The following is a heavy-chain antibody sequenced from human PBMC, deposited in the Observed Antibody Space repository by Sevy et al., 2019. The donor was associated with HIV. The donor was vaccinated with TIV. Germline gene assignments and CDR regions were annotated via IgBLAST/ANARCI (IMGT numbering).Heavy chain of an antibody. D-gene: IGHD3-22*01. Sequence: ASVKVSCKASGYTFTSYGISWVRQAPGQGLEWMGWISAYNGNTNYAQKLQGRVTMTTDTSTSTAYMELRGLRSDDTAVYYCARLARYYDSSGYRGYWYFDLWGRGTLVTVSS. CDR1: GYTFTSYG. CDR2: ISAYNGNT. J-gene: IGHJ2*01. CDR3: ARLARYYDSSGYRGYWYFDL. V-gene: IGHV1-18*01.